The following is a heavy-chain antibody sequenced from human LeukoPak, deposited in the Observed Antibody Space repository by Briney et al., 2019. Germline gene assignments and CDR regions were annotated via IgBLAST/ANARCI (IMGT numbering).Heavy chain of an antibody. Sequence: PGRSLRLSCAASGFTFSSYGMHWVRQAPGKGLEWVAVIWNDGSNNYCADSVRGRFTISRDNSKNTLYLQMNSLTAEDTAVYYCADSNYWYPTDYWGQGTLVTVSS. CDR2: IWNDGSNN. CDR1: GFTFSSYG. J-gene: IGHJ4*02. V-gene: IGHV3-33*01. D-gene: IGHD4-11*01. CDR3: ADSNYWYPTDY.